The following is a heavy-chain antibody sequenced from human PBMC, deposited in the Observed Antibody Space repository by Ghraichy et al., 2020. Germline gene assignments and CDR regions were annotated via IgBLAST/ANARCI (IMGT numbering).Heavy chain of an antibody. V-gene: IGHV3-21*01. J-gene: IGHJ4*02. CDR3: ARVHDYGDGPFDY. D-gene: IGHD4-17*01. CDR1: GFTFSSYS. Sequence: LSLTCAASGFTFSSYSMNWVRQAPGKGLEWVSSISSSSSYIYYADSVKGRFTISRDNAKNSLYLQMNSLRAEDTAVYYCARVHDYGDGPFDYWGQGTLVTVSS. CDR2: ISSSSSYI.